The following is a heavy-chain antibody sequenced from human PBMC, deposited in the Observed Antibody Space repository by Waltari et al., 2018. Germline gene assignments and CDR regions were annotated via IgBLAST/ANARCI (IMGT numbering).Heavy chain of an antibody. D-gene: IGHD4-17*01. CDR3: ATEPTAKMTTVTPFDY. Sequence: QVQLVQSGAEVKKPGASVKVSCKVSGYTLTELSMHWVRQAPGKGLEWMGGFDPEDGETSYAQKFQGRVTMTEDTSTDTAYMELSSLRSEDTAVYYCATEPTAKMTTVTPFDYWGQGTLVTVSS. J-gene: IGHJ4*02. V-gene: IGHV1-24*01. CDR1: GYTLTELS. CDR2: FDPEDGET.